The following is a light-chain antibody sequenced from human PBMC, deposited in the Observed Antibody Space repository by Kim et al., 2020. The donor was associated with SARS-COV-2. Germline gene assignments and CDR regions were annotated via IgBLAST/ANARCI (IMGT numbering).Light chain of an antibody. CDR3: QSYDSSLV. CDR2: GNN. Sequence: PGQRVPISCTGSNAYIGAGYDVNWYQQLPGAAPKLLIYGNNNRPSGVPDRFSGSKSGTSASLAITGLQAEDEAVYYCQSYDSSLVFGGGTQLTVL. CDR1: NAYIGAGYD. V-gene: IGLV1-40*01. J-gene: IGLJ2*01.